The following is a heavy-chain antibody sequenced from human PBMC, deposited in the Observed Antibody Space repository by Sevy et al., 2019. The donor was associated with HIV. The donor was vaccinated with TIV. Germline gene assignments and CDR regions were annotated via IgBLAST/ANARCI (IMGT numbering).Heavy chain of an antibody. V-gene: IGHV3-7*01. D-gene: IGHD2-15*01. CDR3: ARVLGYCSGGSCYDEYFQH. CDR1: GFTFSSYW. Sequence: GGSLRLSCAASGFTFSSYWMSWVRQAPGKGLEWVANIKQDGSEKYYVDSVKGRFTISRDNAKNSRYLQMNSLRAEDTAVYYCARVLGYCSGGSCYDEYFQHWGQGTLVTVSS. CDR2: IKQDGSEK. J-gene: IGHJ1*01.